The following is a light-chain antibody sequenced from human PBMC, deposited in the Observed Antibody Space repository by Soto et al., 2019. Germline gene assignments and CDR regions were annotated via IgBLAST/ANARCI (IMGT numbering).Light chain of an antibody. CDR2: NNN. J-gene: IGLJ3*02. CDR3: AAWDDSLNVWV. V-gene: IGLV1-44*01. CDR1: SSNIGSNT. Sequence: QSVLTQPPSPSGTPGQRVTISCSGSSSNIGSNTVNWYQQLPETTPKLLIYNNNQRPSGVTDRFSGSKSGTSASLAISGLQSEDEADYYCAAWDDSLNVWVFGGGTKLTVL.